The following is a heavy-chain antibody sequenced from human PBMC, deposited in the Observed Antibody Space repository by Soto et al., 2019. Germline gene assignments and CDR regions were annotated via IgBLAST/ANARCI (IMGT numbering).Heavy chain of an antibody. V-gene: IGHV4-34*01. CDR2: INHSGST. CDR1: GGSFSGYY. CDR3: ARGSLSVGSGYDRGVDYFDY. Sequence: QVQLQQWGAGLLKPSETLSLTCAVYGGSFSGYYWSWIRQPPGKGLEWIGEINHSGSTNYNPSLQSRVTISVDTSKNQFSLKLSSVTAADTAVYYCARGSLSVGSGYDRGVDYFDYWGQGTLVTVSS. D-gene: IGHD5-12*01. J-gene: IGHJ4*02.